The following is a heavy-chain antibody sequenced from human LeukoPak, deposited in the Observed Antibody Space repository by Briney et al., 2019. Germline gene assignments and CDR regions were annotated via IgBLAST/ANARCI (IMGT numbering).Heavy chain of an antibody. CDR1: GLTLTGYS. D-gene: IGHD6-19*01. V-gene: IGHV3-48*01. CDR3: AKSHSGWYSFDY. Sequence: PGGSLRLSCAASGLTLTGYSMIWVRQAPGKGLEWISFTTTSSNTIYYADSVKGRFTISRDNAKKSLYLQMDSLRAEDTAVYYCAKSHSGWYSFDYWGQGALVTVSS. CDR2: TTTSSNTI. J-gene: IGHJ4*02.